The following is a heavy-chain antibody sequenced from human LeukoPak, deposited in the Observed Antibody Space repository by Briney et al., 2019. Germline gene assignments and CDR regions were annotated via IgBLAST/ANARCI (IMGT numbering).Heavy chain of an antibody. CDR3: AREASGIEWELPFFDY. CDR2: IKQDGSEK. Sequence: GGSLRLSCAASGFTFSSYWMSWVRQAPGKGLEWVANIKQDGSEKYYVDSVKGRFTISRDNAKNSLYLQMNSLRAEDTAVYYCAREASGIEWELPFFDYWGQGTLVTVSS. CDR1: GFTFSSYW. D-gene: IGHD1-26*01. J-gene: IGHJ4*02. V-gene: IGHV3-7*01.